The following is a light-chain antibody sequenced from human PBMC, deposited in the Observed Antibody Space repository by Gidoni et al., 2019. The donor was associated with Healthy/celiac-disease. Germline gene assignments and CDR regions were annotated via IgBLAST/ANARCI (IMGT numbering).Light chain of an antibody. Sequence: DSQMTQSPSTLSASVGDRVTITCRASQSISSWLAWYQQKPGKAPKLLSYKASSLESGVPSRCSGSGSGLEFTLTISSLQPDDFATCYCQQDYSDSYTFGQGTKLEIK. V-gene: IGKV1-5*03. CDR1: QSISSW. CDR3: QQDYSDSYT. J-gene: IGKJ2*01. CDR2: KAS.